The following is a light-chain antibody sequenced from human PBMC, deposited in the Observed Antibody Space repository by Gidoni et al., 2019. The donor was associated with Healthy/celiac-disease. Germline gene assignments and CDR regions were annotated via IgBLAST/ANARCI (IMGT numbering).Light chain of an antibody. CDR3: QQYDNLPIT. Sequence: QMTQSPSSLSASVGDRVTITCQASQDISNYLNWYQQKPGKAPKLLIYDASNLETGVPSRFSGSGSGTDFTFTISSLQPEDIATYYCQQYDNLPITFGQGTQLEIK. CDR2: DAS. V-gene: IGKV1-33*01. CDR1: QDISNY. J-gene: IGKJ5*01.